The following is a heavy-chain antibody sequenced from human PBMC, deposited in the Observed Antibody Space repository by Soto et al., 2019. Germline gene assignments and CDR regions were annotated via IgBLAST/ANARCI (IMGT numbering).Heavy chain of an antibody. V-gene: IGHV3-74*01. J-gene: IGHJ4*02. CDR3: AKESYNRRTDFDY. CDR1: GFTFGPFW. D-gene: IGHD3-10*01. CDR2: INSDGSTI. Sequence: GGSLRLSCAASGFTFGPFWMHWVRQAPGKGLVWLSHINSDGSTIVYADSVKGRFTISRDNAKNKLYLQMNSLRAEDTALYYCAKESYNRRTDFDYWGQGTLVTVSS.